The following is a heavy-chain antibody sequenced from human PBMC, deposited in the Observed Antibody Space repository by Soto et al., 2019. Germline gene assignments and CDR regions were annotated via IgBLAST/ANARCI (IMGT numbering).Heavy chain of an antibody. D-gene: IGHD6-13*01. CDR1: GFTFSSYS. J-gene: IGHJ4*02. CDR2: ISSSSSYI. CDR3: ARDQIAAAGTAYYFDY. V-gene: IGHV3-21*01. Sequence: TGGSLRLSCAASGFTFSSYSMNWVRQAPGKGLEWVSSISSSSSYIYYADSVKGRFTISRDNAKNSLYLQMNSLRAEDTAVYYCARDQIAAAGTAYYFDYWGQGTLVTVSS.